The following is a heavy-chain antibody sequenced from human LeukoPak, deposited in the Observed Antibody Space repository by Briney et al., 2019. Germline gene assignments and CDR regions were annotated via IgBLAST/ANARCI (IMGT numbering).Heavy chain of an antibody. Sequence: SETLSLTCTVSGGSISSYYWSWIRQPPGKGLEWIGHIYGSGSTNYNPSLKSRVTLSVDASKNQFPLKLSSVTAADTAVYYCARVLILEWLSSPPDYWGQGTLVTVSS. CDR3: ARVLILEWLSSPPDY. CDR2: IYGSGST. D-gene: IGHD3-3*01. V-gene: IGHV4-59*01. CDR1: GGSISSYY. J-gene: IGHJ4*02.